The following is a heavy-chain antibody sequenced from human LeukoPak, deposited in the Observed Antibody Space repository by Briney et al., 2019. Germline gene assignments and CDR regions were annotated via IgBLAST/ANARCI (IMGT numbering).Heavy chain of an antibody. CDR2: IIPMLDMT. CDR3: ARDFWRIMISGVVNGSEHQYGIDV. CDR1: GGTFINYT. J-gene: IGHJ6*02. V-gene: IGHV1-69*04. D-gene: IGHD3-3*01. Sequence: SVKVSCKASGGTFINYTFTWMRQAPGQGLEWMGRIIPMLDMTNYVQRFQGRVTITADKSTSTVYMELSSLRSEDTTVYYCARDFWRIMISGVVNGSEHQYGIDVWGQGTTVTVSS.